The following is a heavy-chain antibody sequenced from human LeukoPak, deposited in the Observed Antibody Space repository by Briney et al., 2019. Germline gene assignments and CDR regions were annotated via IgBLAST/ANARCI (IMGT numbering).Heavy chain of an antibody. Sequence: RTSETLSLTCTVSGGSISSYYWSWIRQPPGKGLEWIGYIYYSGSTNYNPSLKSRVTISVDTSKNQFSLKLSSVTAADTAVYYCARHDCSGGSCYWSSAGPFDYWGQGTLVTVSS. V-gene: IGHV4-59*08. J-gene: IGHJ4*02. CDR2: IYYSGST. CDR1: GGSISSYY. D-gene: IGHD2-15*01. CDR3: ARHDCSGGSCYWSSAGPFDY.